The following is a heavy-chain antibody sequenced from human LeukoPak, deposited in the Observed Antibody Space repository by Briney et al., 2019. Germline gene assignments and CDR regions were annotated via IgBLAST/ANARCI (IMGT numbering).Heavy chain of an antibody. D-gene: IGHD3-16*01. Sequence: PSETLSLTCTVSGGSISRYYWSWIRQPPGKGLEWIGYIYHSGSTDYNPSIKSRVTISVDTSKSQFSLKLTSVTAADTAVYYCTRGAGWLIDYWGQGILVTVSS. CDR3: TRGAGWLIDY. V-gene: IGHV4-4*09. J-gene: IGHJ4*02. CDR1: GGSISRYY. CDR2: IYHSGST.